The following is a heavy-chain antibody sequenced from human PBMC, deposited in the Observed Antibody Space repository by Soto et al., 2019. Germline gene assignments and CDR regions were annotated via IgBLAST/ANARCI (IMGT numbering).Heavy chain of an antibody. D-gene: IGHD3-10*01. V-gene: IGHV3-23*01. CDR3: AKPRGGYYGSGSQH. CDR2: ISGSGGST. CDR1: EFTFSSYA. J-gene: IGHJ1*01. Sequence: EVQLLESGGGLVQPGGSLRLSCAASEFTFSSYAMSWVRQAPGKGLEWVSGISGSGGSTYYADSVKGRFTISRDNXXNTLYLQMNSLRAEDTAVYYCAKPRGGYYGSGSQHWGQGTLVTVSS.